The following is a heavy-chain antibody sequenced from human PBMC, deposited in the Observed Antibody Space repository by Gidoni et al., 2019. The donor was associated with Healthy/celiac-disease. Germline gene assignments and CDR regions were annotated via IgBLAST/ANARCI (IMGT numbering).Heavy chain of an antibody. D-gene: IGHD6-13*01. CDR2: ISYDGSNK. CDR1: GFPFSSYA. Sequence: QVQLVESGGGVVQPGRSLRLSCAASGFPFSSYAMHWVRQAPGKGLEWVAVISYDGSNKYYADSVKGRFTISRDNSKNTLYLQMNSLRAEDTAVNYCARDRYSSLLWVYYYYGMDVWGQGTTVTVSS. CDR3: ARDRYSSLLWVYYYYGMDV. V-gene: IGHV3-30-3*01. J-gene: IGHJ6*02.